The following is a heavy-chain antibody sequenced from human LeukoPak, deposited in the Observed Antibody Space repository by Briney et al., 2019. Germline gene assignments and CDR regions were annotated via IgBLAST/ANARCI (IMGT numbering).Heavy chain of an antibody. Sequence: GGSLRLSCAASGFTFSSYGMHWVRQAPGKGLEWVAVISYGGSNKYYADSVKGRFTISRDNSKNTLYLQMNSLRAEDTAVYYCAKLVGTAMATNWFDPWGQGTLVTVSS. J-gene: IGHJ5*02. CDR2: ISYGGSNK. CDR3: AKLVGTAMATNWFDP. V-gene: IGHV3-30*18. CDR1: GFTFSSYG. D-gene: IGHD5-18*01.